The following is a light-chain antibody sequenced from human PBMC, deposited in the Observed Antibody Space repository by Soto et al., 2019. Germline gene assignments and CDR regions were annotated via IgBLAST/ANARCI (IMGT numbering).Light chain of an antibody. Sequence: DIQMTQSPSSLSASVRDRVTITCQASQDISNYLNWYQQKPGKAPKLLIYDASNLETGVPSRFSGSGSGTDFTFTISSLQPEDIATYYCQQYDRLPRTFGQGTKVEIK. CDR3: QQYDRLPRT. CDR2: DAS. J-gene: IGKJ1*01. V-gene: IGKV1-33*01. CDR1: QDISNY.